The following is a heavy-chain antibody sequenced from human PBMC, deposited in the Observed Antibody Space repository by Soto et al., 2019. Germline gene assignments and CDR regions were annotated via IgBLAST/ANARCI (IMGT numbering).Heavy chain of an antibody. CDR2: IYHSGNT. V-gene: IGHV4-31*03. Sequence: SETLSLTCTVSGGSITTGGSYWSWIRQHPGKGLEWIGNIYHSGNTYYNPSLKCRLTISVDTSKNHFSLMVDSVTAADTAVYYCARARFQVLYGKPYFDSWGQGTLVTVSS. D-gene: IGHD2-2*02. J-gene: IGHJ4*02. CDR1: GGSITTGGSY. CDR3: ARARFQVLYGKPYFDS.